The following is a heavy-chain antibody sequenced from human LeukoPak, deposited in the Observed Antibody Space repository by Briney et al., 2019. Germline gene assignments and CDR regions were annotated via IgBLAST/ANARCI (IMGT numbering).Heavy chain of an antibody. CDR3: ARRDNAAWFDP. CDR1: GDSLTSGAYY. D-gene: IGHD6-25*01. J-gene: IGHJ5*02. CDR2: VYYSGSI. Sequence: SETLSLSCSVSGDSLTSGAYYWAWLRQPPGKGLECIGSVYYSGSIKYNPSLKGRVSISRDMSKNQFSLNLNSVNATETAAYYGARRDNAAWFDPWGEGTLVTVSS. V-gene: IGHV4-39*07.